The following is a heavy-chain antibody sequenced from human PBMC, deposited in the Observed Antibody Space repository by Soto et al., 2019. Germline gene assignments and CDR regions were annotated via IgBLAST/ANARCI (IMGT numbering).Heavy chain of an antibody. CDR1: GGSISGISYC. Sequence: TLSLPCTVSGGSISGISYCWGWIRQPPGKGLEWIGCMFYSGATYYNPSLKNRVTLSVDTSNNEFSLKLVSVTAPGTAVYYCARHKSGSDWLDPWGQGTLVTVSS. V-gene: IGHV4-39*01. CDR3: ARHKSGSDWLDP. CDR2: MFYSGAT. J-gene: IGHJ5*02. D-gene: IGHD2-15*01.